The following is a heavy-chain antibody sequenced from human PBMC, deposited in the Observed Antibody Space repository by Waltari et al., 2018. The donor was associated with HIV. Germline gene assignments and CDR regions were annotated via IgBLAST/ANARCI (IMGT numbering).Heavy chain of an antibody. CDR3: ARVFRYCTNGVCSGFDY. J-gene: IGHJ4*02. Sequence: EVQLVESGGGLIQPGGSLRLSCAASGFTVSSNYMSWVRQAPGKGLEWGSVHNSGRRKYYADSVKGRFTISRDNSKNTLYLQMNSLRAEDTAVYYCARVFRYCTNGVCSGFDYWGQGTLVTVSS. V-gene: IGHV3-53*01. D-gene: IGHD2-8*01. CDR2: HNSGRRK. CDR1: GFTVSSNY.